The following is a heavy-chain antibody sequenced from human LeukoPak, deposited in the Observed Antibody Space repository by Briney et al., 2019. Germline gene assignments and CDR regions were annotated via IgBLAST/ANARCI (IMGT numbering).Heavy chain of an antibody. CDR3: AKEASGHISDYIDY. D-gene: IGHD5-12*01. CDR2: ITGSGSNT. V-gene: IGHV3-23*01. Sequence: GGSLTLSCAASRFTYSGYAMSWVRQAPGKGLEWVAAITGSGSNTYYADSVKGRFTISRDNSKNTLYLQMNSLRADDTAVYYCAKEASGHISDYIDYWGQGTLVTVSS. J-gene: IGHJ4*02. CDR1: RFTYSGYA.